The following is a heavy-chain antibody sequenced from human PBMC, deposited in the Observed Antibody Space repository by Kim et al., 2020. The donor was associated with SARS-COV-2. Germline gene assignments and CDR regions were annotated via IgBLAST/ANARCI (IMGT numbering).Heavy chain of an antibody. CDR3: ARDIKYCSSISCPTFYY. D-gene: IGHD2-2*01. V-gene: IGHV1-69*13. Sequence: SVKVSCKASGGTFSSYAISWVRQAPGQGLEWMGGIIPIFGTANYAQKFQGRVTITADESTSTAYMELSSLRSEDTAVYYCARDIKYCSSISCPTFYYWGQGTLVTVSS. CDR2: IIPIFGTA. CDR1: GGTFSSYA. J-gene: IGHJ4*02.